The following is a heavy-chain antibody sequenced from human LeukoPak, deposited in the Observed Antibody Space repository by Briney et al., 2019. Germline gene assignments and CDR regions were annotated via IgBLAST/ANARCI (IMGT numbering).Heavy chain of an antibody. D-gene: IGHD3-22*01. CDR2: IIPIFGTA. CDR1: GGTFSSYA. J-gene: IGHJ2*01. CDR3: ARDSDDSSGYYYWYFDL. Sequence: ASVKVSCKASGGTFSSYAISWVRQAPGQGLEWMGRIIPIFGTASYAQKFQGRVTITTDESTSTAYMELSSLRSEDTAVYYCARDSDDSSGYYYWYFDLWGRGTLVTVSS. V-gene: IGHV1-69*05.